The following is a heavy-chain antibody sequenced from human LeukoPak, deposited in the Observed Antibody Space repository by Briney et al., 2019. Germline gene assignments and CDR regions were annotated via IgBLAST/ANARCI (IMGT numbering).Heavy chain of an antibody. Sequence: ASVKVSCKSSGYTFTSYGISWVRQAPGQGLEWMGWISAYNGNTNYAQKLQGRVTMTTDTSTSTAYMELRSLRSDDTAVYYCARDPVLRFLEWLPAAYYYYGMDVWGQGTTVTVSS. J-gene: IGHJ6*02. CDR2: ISAYNGNT. V-gene: IGHV1-18*01. D-gene: IGHD3-3*01. CDR3: ARDPVLRFLEWLPAAYYYYGMDV. CDR1: GYTFTSYG.